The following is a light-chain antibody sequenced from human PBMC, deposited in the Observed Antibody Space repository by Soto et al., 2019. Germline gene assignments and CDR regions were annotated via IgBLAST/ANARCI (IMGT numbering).Light chain of an antibody. CDR3: SSYTSSSTYV. Sequence: QSSLTQPSSLSGSPGQSITISCTGTSSDVGGYNYVSWYQQYPGKVPKLMIYDVSYRPSGVSNRFSGSKSGNTASLTISGLQAEDEDAYYCSSYTSSSTYVFGTGTKVTVL. CDR1: SSDVGGYNY. J-gene: IGLJ1*01. CDR2: DVS. V-gene: IGLV2-14*01.